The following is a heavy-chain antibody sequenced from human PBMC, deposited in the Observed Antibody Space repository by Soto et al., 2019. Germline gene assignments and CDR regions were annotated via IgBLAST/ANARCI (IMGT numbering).Heavy chain of an antibody. Sequence: PGGCLRLSCEACGVSFSTYSMHWVRQAPGKGLEWVSSIGRRSDIYYADSVKGRFTISRDNAKNSVSLQMNSLRDEDTAVYYCAREETAWPLAYGLDVWGQGTTVTVSS. D-gene: IGHD2-21*02. CDR2: IGRRSDI. CDR3: AREETAWPLAYGLDV. V-gene: IGHV3-21*01. J-gene: IGHJ6*02. CDR1: GVSFSTYS.